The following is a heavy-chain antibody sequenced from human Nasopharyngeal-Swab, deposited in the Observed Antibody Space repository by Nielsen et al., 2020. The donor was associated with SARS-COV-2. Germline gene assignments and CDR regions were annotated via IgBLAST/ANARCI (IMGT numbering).Heavy chain of an antibody. V-gene: IGHV4-34*01. CDR3: VRGYRTWSFPSSYYYYHMDV. Sequence: SETLSLTCAVYGGSFSANYWNWVRQSPGKGLEWIGEISHLGATNYKSSLKSRVVPSVDSSKSQFSLRLTSVTAADTGVYYCVRGYRTWSFPSSYYYYHMDVWGQGTTVTVSS. J-gene: IGHJ6*03. D-gene: IGHD3-10*01. CDR2: ISHLGAT. CDR1: GGSFSANY.